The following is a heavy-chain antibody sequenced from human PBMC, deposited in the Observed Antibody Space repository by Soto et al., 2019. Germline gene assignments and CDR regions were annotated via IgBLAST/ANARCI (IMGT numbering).Heavy chain of an antibody. CDR1: GYTFTSYA. CDR2: INAGNGNT. Sequence: ASVKVSCKASGYTFTSYAMHWVRQAPGQRLEWMGWINAGNGNTKYSQKFQGRVTVTRDTSASTAYLELSTLRSEHTAVYYCERGQGRKYYDYVWGSYRPASFDYWGQGTLVTVSS. D-gene: IGHD3-16*02. CDR3: ERGQGRKYYDYVWGSYRPASFDY. V-gene: IGHV1-3*01. J-gene: IGHJ4*02.